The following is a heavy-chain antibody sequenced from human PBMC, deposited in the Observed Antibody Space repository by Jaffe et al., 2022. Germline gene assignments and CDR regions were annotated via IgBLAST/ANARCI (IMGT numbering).Heavy chain of an antibody. CDR1: GLTFSGSA. V-gene: IGHV3-73*02. CDR3: ARRYGDYESWYFDL. D-gene: IGHD4-17*01. J-gene: IGHJ2*01. Sequence: EVQLEESGGGLVQPGGSLKLSCAAAGLTFSGSAMHWVRQASGKGLEWVGRIRSKANSYATAYAASVRGRFTISRDDSKNTAYLQMNSLKTEDTAVYYCARRYGDYESWYFDLWGRGTLVTVSS. CDR2: IRSKANSYAT.